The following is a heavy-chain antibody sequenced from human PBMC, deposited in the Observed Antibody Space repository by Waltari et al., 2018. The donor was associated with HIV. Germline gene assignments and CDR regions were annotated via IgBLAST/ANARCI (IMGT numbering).Heavy chain of an antibody. CDR3: TTREVGATTSDY. J-gene: IGHJ4*02. D-gene: IGHD1-26*01. Sequence: EVQLVESGGGLVKPGGSLRLSCAASGFTFSNAWMSWVRQAPGKGLEWVGRIKSKTDGGTTDYAAPVKGRFTISREDSKNTLYLQMNSLKTEDTAVYYCTTREVGATTSDYWGQGTLVTVSS. V-gene: IGHV3-15*01. CDR1: GFTFSNAW. CDR2: IKSKTDGGTT.